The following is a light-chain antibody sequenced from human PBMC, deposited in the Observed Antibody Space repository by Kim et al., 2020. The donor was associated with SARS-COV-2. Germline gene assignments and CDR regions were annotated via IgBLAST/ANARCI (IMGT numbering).Light chain of an antibody. CDR1: SSDVGGYNY. V-gene: IGLV2-14*04. J-gene: IGLJ1*01. CDR2: DVN. Sequence: QSITISCTEASSDVGGYNYVSWYQQHPGKAPKLMISDVNKRPSGVSNRFSGSKSGNTASLTISGLQAEDEADYYCGSYTSSSTPYVFGTGTKVTVL. CDR3: GSYTSSSTPYV.